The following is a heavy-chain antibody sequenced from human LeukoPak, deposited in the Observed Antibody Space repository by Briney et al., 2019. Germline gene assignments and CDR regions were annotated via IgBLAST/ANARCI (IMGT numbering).Heavy chain of an antibody. Sequence: ASVKVSCKASGYTFTSYGASWVRQAPGQGLEWMGWISAYNGNTNYAQKLQGRVTMTTDTSTSTAYMELRSLRSDDTAVYYCAGAHLYCSSTSCYEALGYWGQGTLVTVSS. D-gene: IGHD2-2*01. J-gene: IGHJ4*02. CDR2: ISAYNGNT. V-gene: IGHV1-18*04. CDR3: AGAHLYCSSTSCYEALGY. CDR1: GYTFTSYG.